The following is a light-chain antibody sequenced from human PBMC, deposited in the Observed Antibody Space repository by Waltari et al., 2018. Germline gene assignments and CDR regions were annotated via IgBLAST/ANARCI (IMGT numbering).Light chain of an antibody. CDR2: EVS. J-gene: IGLJ2*01. Sequence: QTALTQSASVSGSPVQSMTISCPGTRTDVWGDNIVTWYQQYPGKAPKLRIYEVSKRPSGVPTRLSGSKSGNTASLTISGLQAEDEADYYCCSYASSGTGVFGGGTKVTVL. CDR1: RTDVWGDNI. V-gene: IGLV2-23*02. CDR3: CSYASSGTGV.